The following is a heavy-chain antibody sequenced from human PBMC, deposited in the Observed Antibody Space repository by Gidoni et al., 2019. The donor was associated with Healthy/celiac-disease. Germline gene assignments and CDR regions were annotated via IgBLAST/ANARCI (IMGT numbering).Heavy chain of an antibody. D-gene: IGHD1-26*01. Sequence: QVQLQESGQGLVKPSPTLSLTCPVSGGSISSGGYYWSWIRQHPGKGLEWIGYIYYSGGTYYNPSLKSRVTISVDTSKNQFSLKLSSVTAADTAVYYCARSGSYWQAFDIWGQGTMVTVSS. CDR2: IYYSGGT. CDR1: GGSISSGGYY. V-gene: IGHV4-31*03. CDR3: ARSGSYWQAFDI. J-gene: IGHJ3*02.